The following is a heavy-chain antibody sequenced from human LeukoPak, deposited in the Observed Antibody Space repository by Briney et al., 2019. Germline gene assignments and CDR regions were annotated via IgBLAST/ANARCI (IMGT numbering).Heavy chain of an antibody. D-gene: IGHD5-24*01. CDR2: ISYDGSNK. CDR3: ARWLQTVTGFDY. Sequence: PGGSLRLSCAASGFTVSSSYMSWVRQAPGKGLEWVAVISYDGSNKYYADSVKGRFTISRDNSKNTLYLQMNSLRAEDTAAYYCARWLQTVTGFDYWGQGTLVTVSS. CDR1: GFTVSSSY. J-gene: IGHJ4*02. V-gene: IGHV3-30-3*01.